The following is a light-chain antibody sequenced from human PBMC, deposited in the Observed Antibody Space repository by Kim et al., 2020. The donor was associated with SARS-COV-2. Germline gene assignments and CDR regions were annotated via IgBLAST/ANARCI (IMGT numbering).Light chain of an antibody. CDR3: SSYTGSNTFPVV. CDR1: SSDIGAYNY. J-gene: IGLJ3*02. CDR2: DVN. Sequence: QSALTQPASVSGSPGQSITMSCTGTSSDIGAYNYVSWYQQHPDKAPKLIIYDVNKRHSGISNRFSGSKSGNTASLTISGLQADDEADYYCSSYTGSNTFPVVFCGGTQLTVL. V-gene: IGLV2-14*01.